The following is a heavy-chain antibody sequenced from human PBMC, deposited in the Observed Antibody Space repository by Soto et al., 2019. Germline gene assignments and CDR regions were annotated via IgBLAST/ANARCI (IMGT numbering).Heavy chain of an antibody. V-gene: IGHV3-13*01. D-gene: IGHD2-2*01. J-gene: IGHJ6*02. CDR2: IGTAGDT. CDR3: ARVGDCNCSSCYGKVV. Sequence: PGGSLRLSCAASGFTFSSYDMHWVRQATGKGLEWVSAIGTAGDTYYPGSVKGRFTISRENAKNSLYLQMNSLRAEDTAVYYCARVGDCNCSSCYGKVVWGQGTTVTVSS. CDR1: GFTFSSYD.